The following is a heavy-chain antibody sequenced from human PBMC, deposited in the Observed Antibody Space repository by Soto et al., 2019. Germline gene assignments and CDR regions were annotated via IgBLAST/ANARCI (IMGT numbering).Heavy chain of an antibody. D-gene: IGHD6-19*01. CDR3: APRIAVAGTVFVDY. Sequence: GGSLRLSCAASGFTFSSYAMSWVRQAPGKGLEWVSAISGSGGSTYYADSVKGRFTISRDNSKNTLYLQMNSLRAEDTAVYYYAPRIAVAGTVFVDYWGQGTLVTVSS. J-gene: IGHJ4*02. CDR1: GFTFSSYA. CDR2: ISGSGGST. V-gene: IGHV3-23*01.